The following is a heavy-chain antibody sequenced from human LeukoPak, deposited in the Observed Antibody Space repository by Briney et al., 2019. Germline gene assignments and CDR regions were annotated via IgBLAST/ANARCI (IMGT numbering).Heavy chain of an antibody. CDR2: INAGNGNT. J-gene: IGHJ3*02. V-gene: IGHV1-3*01. Sequence: PVASVKVSCKASGYTFTSYAMHWVRQAPGQRLEWMGWINAGNGNTKYSQKFQGRVTITRDTSASTAYMELSSLRSEDTAVYYCARGYDYVWGSYRPKGGAFDIWGQGTMVTVSS. CDR1: GYTFTSYA. D-gene: IGHD3-16*02. CDR3: ARGYDYVWGSYRPKGGAFDI.